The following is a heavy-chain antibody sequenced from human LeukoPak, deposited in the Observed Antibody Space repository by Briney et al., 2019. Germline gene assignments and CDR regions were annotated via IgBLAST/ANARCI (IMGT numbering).Heavy chain of an antibody. V-gene: IGHV4-31*03. CDR2: IYYSGST. CDR1: GGSISSGGYY. J-gene: IGHJ4*02. CDR3: ARSWRYYDSSGYPYFDY. D-gene: IGHD3-22*01. Sequence: KASETLSLTCTVSGGSISSGGYYWSWIRQHPGKGLEWIGYIYYSGSTYYNPSLKSRVTISVDTSKNQFSLKLSSVTAADTAVYYCARSWRYYDSSGYPYFDYWGQGTLVTVSS.